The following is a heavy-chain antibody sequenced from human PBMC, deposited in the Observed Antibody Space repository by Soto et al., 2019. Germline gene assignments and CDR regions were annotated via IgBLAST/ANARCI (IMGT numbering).Heavy chain of an antibody. J-gene: IGHJ4*02. CDR3: AREEYNWNDRVY. D-gene: IGHD1-1*01. CDR2: VYYTGNT. CDR1: AGSISSGGYF. V-gene: IGHV4-31*03. Sequence: PSETLSLTCSVSAGSISSGGYFWSWIRQLPGKGLEWIGHVYYTGNTDYNPSLKSRVIISVDTSKNQFSLKLSSVTAADTAVYYCAREEYNWNDRVYWGQGTLVTVSS.